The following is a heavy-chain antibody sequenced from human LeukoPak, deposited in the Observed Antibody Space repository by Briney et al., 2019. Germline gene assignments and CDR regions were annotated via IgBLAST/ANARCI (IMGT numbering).Heavy chain of an antibody. CDR1: GGSVSSGSYY. D-gene: IGHD4-17*01. V-gene: IGHV4-61*01. J-gene: IGHJ4*02. CDR2: IYCSGST. Sequence: SETLSLTCTVSGGSVSSGSYYWSWIRQPPGKGLEWIGYIYCSGSTNYNPSLKSRVTISVDTSKNQFSLKLSSVTAADTAVYYCAREGLYGDYVWSLDYWGQGTLVTVSS. CDR3: AREGLYGDYVWSLDY.